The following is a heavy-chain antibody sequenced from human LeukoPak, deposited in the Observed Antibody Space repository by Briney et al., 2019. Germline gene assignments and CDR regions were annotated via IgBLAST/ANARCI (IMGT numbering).Heavy chain of an antibody. CDR3: ARGNYYDSSGYYYAAFDI. J-gene: IGHJ3*02. CDR2: MNPNSGNT. Sequence: ASVKVSCKASGYTFTSYEINWVRQATGQGLEWMGWMNPNSGNTGYAQKFQGRVTMTRNTSISTAYMELSSLRSEDTAVYYCARGNYYDSSGYYYAAFDIWGQGTMVTVSS. D-gene: IGHD3-22*01. V-gene: IGHV1-8*01. CDR1: GYTFTSYE.